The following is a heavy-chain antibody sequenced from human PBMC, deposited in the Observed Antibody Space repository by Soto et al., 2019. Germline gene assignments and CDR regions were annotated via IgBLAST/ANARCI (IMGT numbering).Heavy chain of an antibody. Sequence: SETLSLTCTVSGGSISSSSYYWGWIRQPPGKGLEWIGSIYYSGSTYYNPSLKSRVTISVDTSKNQFSLKLSSVTAAGTAVYYCARRGDTAMELDYWGQGTLVTVSS. CDR2: IYYSGST. CDR1: GGSISSSSYY. CDR3: ARRGDTAMELDY. V-gene: IGHV4-39*01. D-gene: IGHD5-18*01. J-gene: IGHJ4*02.